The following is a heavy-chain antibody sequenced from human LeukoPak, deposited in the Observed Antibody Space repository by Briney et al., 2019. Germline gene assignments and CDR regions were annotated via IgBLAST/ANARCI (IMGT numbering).Heavy chain of an antibody. Sequence: ASVKVSCKASGYTFTSYYMRWVRQAPGQGLEWMGIINPSGGSTSYAQKFQGRVTMTRDTSTSTVYMELSSLRSEDTAVYYCAREDGCSSTSCYEAFDIWGQGTMVTVSS. D-gene: IGHD2-2*01. J-gene: IGHJ3*02. V-gene: IGHV1-46*01. CDR2: INPSGGST. CDR3: AREDGCSSTSCYEAFDI. CDR1: GYTFTSYY.